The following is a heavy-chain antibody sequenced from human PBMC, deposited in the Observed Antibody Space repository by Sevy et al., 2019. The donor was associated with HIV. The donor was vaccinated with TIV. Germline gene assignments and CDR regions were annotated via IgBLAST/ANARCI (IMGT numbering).Heavy chain of an antibody. Sequence: GGSLRLSCAGTGFTFSDAWMTWVRQAPGKGLEWVGRIKTKIDGGTADYGAPVEGRFTISRDDSTNMLFLQMNILKPEDTAVYYCTIGRYSSSSVFDYWGQGTLVTVSS. D-gene: IGHD6-6*01. J-gene: IGHJ4*02. CDR1: GFTFSDAW. CDR3: TIGRYSSSSVFDY. CDR2: IKTKIDGGTA. V-gene: IGHV3-15*01.